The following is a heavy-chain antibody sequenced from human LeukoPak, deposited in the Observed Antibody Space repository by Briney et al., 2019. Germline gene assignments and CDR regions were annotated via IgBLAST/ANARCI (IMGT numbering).Heavy chain of an antibody. D-gene: IGHD3-22*01. J-gene: IGHJ4*02. V-gene: IGHV4-59*01. CDR3: ARGFADSSGYLLSYFDY. Sequence: SETLSLTCTVSGGSITSYHWSWIRQPPGKGLEWIGSIYYSGSTNYSPSLKSRVTISIDTSKNQFSLKLTSVTAADTAVYYCARGFADSSGYLLSYFDYWGQGTLVTVSS. CDR2: IYYSGST. CDR1: GGSITSYH.